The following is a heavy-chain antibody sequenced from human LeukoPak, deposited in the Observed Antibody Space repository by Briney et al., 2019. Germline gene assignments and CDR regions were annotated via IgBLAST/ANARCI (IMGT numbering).Heavy chain of an antibody. Sequence: PGGSLRLSCAASGFTFSSYSMNWVRQAPGKGLEWIGYIYYSGSTNYNPSLKSRVTISVDTSKNQFSLKLSSVTAADTAVYYCARHPGYCSSTSCSFFDYWGQGTLVTVSS. V-gene: IGHV4-59*08. CDR1: GFTFSSYS. CDR2: IYYSGST. CDR3: ARHPGYCSSTSCSFFDY. D-gene: IGHD2-2*01. J-gene: IGHJ4*02.